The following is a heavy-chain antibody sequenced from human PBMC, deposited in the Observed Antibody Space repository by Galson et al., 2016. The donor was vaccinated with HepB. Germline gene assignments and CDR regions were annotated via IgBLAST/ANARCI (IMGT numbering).Heavy chain of an antibody. CDR3: ARGDYDILTAYHGSASY. CDR2: INPNGGST. V-gene: IGHV1-46*01. J-gene: IGHJ4*02. Sequence: SVKVSCKASGYTFTYYYMHWVRQAPGQGLEWMGIINPNGGSTTYAQNFQGRLTMTRDTSTSTVYMELSSLRSDDTAVYYCARGDYDILTAYHGSASYWGQGTLVTVSS. D-gene: IGHD3-9*01. CDR1: GYTFTYYY.